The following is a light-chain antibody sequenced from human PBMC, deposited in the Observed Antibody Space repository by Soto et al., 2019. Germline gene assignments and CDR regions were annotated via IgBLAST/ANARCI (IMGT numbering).Light chain of an antibody. Sequence: DIQMTQSAYSLSASLGDRVYIPCRASQHIRYLLNWYQQKQGKAPELLIFSAASLQSGVPSRFSGRGSGTDFTLTIGRLQRENFATYFCQQTYSTPPTFGQGTRVEI. CDR2: SAA. CDR1: QHIRYL. V-gene: IGKV1-39*01. J-gene: IGKJ1*01. CDR3: QQTYSTPPT.